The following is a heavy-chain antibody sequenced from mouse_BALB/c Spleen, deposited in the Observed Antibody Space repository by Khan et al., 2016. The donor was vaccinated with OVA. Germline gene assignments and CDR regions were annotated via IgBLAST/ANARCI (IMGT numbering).Heavy chain of an antibody. CDR3: ARHEATMILFAY. Sequence: EVELVESGGDLVKPGGSLKLSCAASGFTFSSYGMSWVRQTPDKRLEWVATISSGGNYTYYPDSVKGRFTISRDNAKNTLYLQMRSLKTEVNAMYYCARHEATMILFAYWGQGTLVTVSA. J-gene: IGHJ3*01. CDR1: GFTFSSYG. D-gene: IGHD2-4*01. V-gene: IGHV5-6*01. CDR2: ISSGGNYT.